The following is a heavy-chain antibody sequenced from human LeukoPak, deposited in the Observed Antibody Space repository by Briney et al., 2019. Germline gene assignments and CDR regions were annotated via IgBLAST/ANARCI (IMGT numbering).Heavy chain of an antibody. Sequence: GGSLGLSCAASGFNFSTYAMSWVRQAPGKGLEWVSGVNGNGGSTSYADSVKGRFTIFRDNSKNTVYLQMNSLRVEDTAVYYCAKSLYGGCDYWGQGTVVTVSS. CDR2: VNGNGGST. CDR3: AKSLYGGCDY. J-gene: IGHJ4*02. CDR1: GFNFSTYA. V-gene: IGHV3-23*01. D-gene: IGHD3-16*02.